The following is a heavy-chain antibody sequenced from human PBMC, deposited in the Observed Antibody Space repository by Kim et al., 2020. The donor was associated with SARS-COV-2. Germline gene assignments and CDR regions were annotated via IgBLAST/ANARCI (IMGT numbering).Heavy chain of an antibody. V-gene: IGHV3-7*03. D-gene: IGHD3-9*01. Sequence: GGSLRLSCAASGFTFSSYWMSWVRQAPGKGLEWVANIKQDGSEKYYVDSVKGRFTISRDNAKNSLYLQMNSLRAEDTAVYYCARVGPVLRYFDWLLFLDYWGQGTLVTVSS. J-gene: IGHJ4*02. CDR3: ARVGPVLRYFDWLLFLDY. CDR1: GFTFSSYW. CDR2: IKQDGSEK.